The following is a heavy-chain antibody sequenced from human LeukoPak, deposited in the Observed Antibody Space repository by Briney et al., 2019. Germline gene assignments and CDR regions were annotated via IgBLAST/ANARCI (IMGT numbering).Heavy chain of an antibody. D-gene: IGHD3-10*01. Sequence: GSLRLSCAASGFTFSSYSMNWVRQAPGKGLEWVSYISGSSSYIYYADSLKGRFTISRDNAKNSLYLQMNSLRAEDTAVYFRARGEYGSGSYHIDYWGQGTLVTVSS. V-gene: IGHV3-21*01. CDR2: ISGSSSYI. CDR3: ARGEYGSGSYHIDY. CDR1: GFTFSSYS. J-gene: IGHJ4*02.